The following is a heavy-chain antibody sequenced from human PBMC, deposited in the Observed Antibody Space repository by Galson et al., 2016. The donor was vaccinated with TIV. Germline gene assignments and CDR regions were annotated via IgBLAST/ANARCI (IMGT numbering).Heavy chain of an antibody. J-gene: IGHJ4*02. Sequence: SLRLSCATSGFTFDDYVMHWVRQPPGKGPEWVSIVSWNSANIAYADSVKGLFSISRDNAKNSLYLQMNGLRAEDTAFYYCAEGDGRFYWSAIQYWGQGALVTVSS. CDR2: VSWNSANI. CDR1: GFTFDDYV. V-gene: IGHV3-9*01. D-gene: IGHD3-9*01. CDR3: AEGDGRFYWSAIQY.